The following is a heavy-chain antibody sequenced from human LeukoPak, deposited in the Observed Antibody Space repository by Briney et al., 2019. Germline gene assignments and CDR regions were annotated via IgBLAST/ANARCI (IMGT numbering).Heavy chain of an antibody. D-gene: IGHD6-13*01. J-gene: IGHJ6*03. CDR3: AREGAAGTGDNYYYYYMDV. CDR1: GYTFTGYY. Sequence: ASVKVSCKASGYTFTGYYMHWVRQAPGRGLEGMGWINPNSGGTNYAQKFQGRVTMTRDTSISTAYMELSRLRSDDTAVYYCAREGAAGTGDNYYYYYMDVWGKGTTVTVSS. V-gene: IGHV1-2*02. CDR2: INPNSGGT.